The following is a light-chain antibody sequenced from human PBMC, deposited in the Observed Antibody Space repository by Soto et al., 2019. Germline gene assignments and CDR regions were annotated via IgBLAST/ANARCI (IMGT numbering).Light chain of an antibody. Sequence: QSALTQPASVSGSPGQSITISCTGTSSDVGGYVSWYQQHPGKAPKLMIYEVSIRPSGISNRFSGSKSGNTASLTISGLQAEDEADYYCSSFTISRNTVIFGGGTKLTVL. J-gene: IGLJ2*01. V-gene: IGLV2-14*01. CDR3: SSFTISRNTVI. CDR1: SSDVGGY. CDR2: EVS.